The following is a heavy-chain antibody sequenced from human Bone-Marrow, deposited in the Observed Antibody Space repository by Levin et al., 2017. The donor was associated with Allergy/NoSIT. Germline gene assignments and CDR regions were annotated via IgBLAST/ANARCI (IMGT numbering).Heavy chain of an antibody. V-gene: IGHV1-2*02. Sequence: GASVKVSCKTSGYPFTEYYIHWVRQAPGQGLEWMGWISPNSGGTKFAPKLQGRVTMTSDTSTATVFMELGRLRSDDTAVYFCARRLGSAGDYFYGMDFWGLGTTVTVSS. CDR1: GYPFTEYY. CDR3: ARRLGSAGDYFYGMDF. CDR2: ISPNSGGT. J-gene: IGHJ6*02. D-gene: IGHD6-13*01.